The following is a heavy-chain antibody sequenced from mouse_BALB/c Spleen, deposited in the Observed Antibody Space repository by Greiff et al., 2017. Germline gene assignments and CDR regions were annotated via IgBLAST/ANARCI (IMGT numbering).Heavy chain of an antibody. D-gene: IGHD1-1*01. J-gene: IGHJ1*01. CDR1: GFTFSSYG. V-gene: IGHV5-6-3*01. CDR3: ARDYGSSYWYFDV. CDR2: INSNGGST. Sequence: EVKLEESGGGLVQPGGSLKLSCAASGFTFSSYGMSWVRQTPDKRLELVATINSNGGSTYYPDSVKGRFTISRDNAKNTLYLQMSSLKSEDTAMYYCARDYGSSYWYFDVWGAGTTVTVSS.